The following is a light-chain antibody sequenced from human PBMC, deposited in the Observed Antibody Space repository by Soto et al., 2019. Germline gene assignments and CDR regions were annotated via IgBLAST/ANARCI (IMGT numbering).Light chain of an antibody. CDR2: DTS. J-gene: IGKJ5*01. V-gene: IGKV3-15*01. CDR1: QSVRNK. Sequence: EIVVTQSPATLSVSPGERVTLSCRASQSVRNKVAWYPQKPGQTPRVIIYDTSTRAADIPRRFSGSGYGTYCTLPISSLQSEDFACSYCRQYNIWRSLTFGPGTRLE. CDR3: RQYNIWRSLT.